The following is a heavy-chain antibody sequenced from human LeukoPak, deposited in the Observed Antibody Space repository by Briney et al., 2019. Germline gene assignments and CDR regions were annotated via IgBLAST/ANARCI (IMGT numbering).Heavy chain of an antibody. Sequence: GSLLLSCAASGFTFSSYAMSCVRRAPGEGLEGVSAISGSGGSTYYADSVKGRFTISRDNSKNTLYLQMNSLRAEDTAVYYCAKGGSSGIYYYGMDVWGQGTTVTVSS. V-gene: IGHV3-23*01. J-gene: IGHJ6*02. CDR3: AKGGSSGIYYYGMDV. CDR2: ISGSGGST. CDR1: GFTFSSYA. D-gene: IGHD3-22*01.